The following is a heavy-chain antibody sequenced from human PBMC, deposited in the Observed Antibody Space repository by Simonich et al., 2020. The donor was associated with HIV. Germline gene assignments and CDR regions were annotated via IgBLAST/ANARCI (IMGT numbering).Heavy chain of an antibody. D-gene: IGHD5-18*01. J-gene: IGHJ4*02. CDR3: ARLTVYSYGTYYFDY. V-gene: IGHV4-34*01. CDR2: INHSGSN. CDR1: GGSFNGYY. Sequence: QVQLQQWGAGLLKPSETLSLTCAVYGGSFNGYYWSWIRQPPGKGLEWIGEINHSGSNNYNPSLKSRVTISVDTSKKQFSLKVRSVTVADTALYYCARLTVYSYGTYYFDYWGQGTLVTVSS.